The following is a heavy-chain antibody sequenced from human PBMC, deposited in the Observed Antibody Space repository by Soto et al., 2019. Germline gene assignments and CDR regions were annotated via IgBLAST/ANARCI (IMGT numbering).Heavy chain of an antibody. Sequence: GGSLRLSCEASGFIFPNFGLHWVRQAPGKGLQWLGVVSSDGSRKYYADSVRGRLNISRDNPKNTLYLQLDRLSADDTAVYYCAKSWNLDFSATWYAPDYWGQGTLVTVSS. CDR1: GFIFPNFG. D-gene: IGHD6-13*01. CDR3: AKSWNLDFSATWYAPDY. V-gene: IGHV3-30*18. CDR2: VSSDGSRK. J-gene: IGHJ4*02.